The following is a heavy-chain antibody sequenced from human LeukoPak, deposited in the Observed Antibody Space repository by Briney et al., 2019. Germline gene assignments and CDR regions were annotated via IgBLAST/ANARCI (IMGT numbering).Heavy chain of an antibody. V-gene: IGHV3-23*01. Sequence: GGSLRLSCAASGFTFSSYAMSWVHQAPGKGLEWVSAISGSGGSTYYADSVKGRFTISRDNSKNTLYLQMNSLRAEDTAVYYCAKAMTTVPLYYYYYYGMDVWGQGTTVTVSS. J-gene: IGHJ6*02. CDR1: GFTFSSYA. CDR3: AKAMTTVPLYYYYYYGMDV. CDR2: ISGSGGST. D-gene: IGHD4-17*01.